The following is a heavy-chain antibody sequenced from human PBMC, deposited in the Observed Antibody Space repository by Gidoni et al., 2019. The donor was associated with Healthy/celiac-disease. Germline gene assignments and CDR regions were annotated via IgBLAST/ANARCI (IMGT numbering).Heavy chain of an antibody. CDR3: ERNGLRAWFGELLWDDAFDI. Sequence: QLQLQESGPGLVKPSETLSLTCTVSGGSISSISYYWGWIRQPPGKGLEWIGSIYYSGSTYYKPSIKSRVTISVETSKNQFSMKLSYVTDADTAVYYCERNGLRAWFGELLWDDAFDIWGQGTMVTVSS. J-gene: IGHJ3*02. CDR2: IYYSGST. V-gene: IGHV4-39*01. CDR1: GGSISSISYY. D-gene: IGHD3-10*01.